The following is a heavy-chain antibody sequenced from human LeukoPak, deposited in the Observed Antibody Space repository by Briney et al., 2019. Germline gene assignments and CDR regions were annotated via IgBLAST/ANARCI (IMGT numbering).Heavy chain of an antibody. V-gene: IGHV7-4-1*02. Sequence: ASVTVSCKASGYTFTSYAMNWVRQAPGQGLEWMGWINTNTGNPTYAQGFTGRFVFSLDTSVSTAYLQISSLKAEDTAVYYCARDPRVGVVINPLYYWGQGTLVTVSS. CDR1: GYTFTSYA. J-gene: IGHJ4*02. CDR3: ARDPRVGVVINPLYY. CDR2: INTNTGNP. D-gene: IGHD3-3*01.